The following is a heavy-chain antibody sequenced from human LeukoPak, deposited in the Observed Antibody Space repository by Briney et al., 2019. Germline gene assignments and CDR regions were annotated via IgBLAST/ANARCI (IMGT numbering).Heavy chain of an antibody. CDR3: ARGSSIEAGSWPN. J-gene: IGHJ4*02. CDR2: INHSGST. Sequence: PSETLSLTCAVYGGSFSGYYWSWIRQPPGKGLEWIGEINHSGSTNYNPSLKSRVTISADTSKNQFSLKLSSVTAADTAVYYCARGSSIEAGSWPNWGQGTLVTVSS. D-gene: IGHD6-13*01. CDR1: GGSFSGYY. V-gene: IGHV4-34*01.